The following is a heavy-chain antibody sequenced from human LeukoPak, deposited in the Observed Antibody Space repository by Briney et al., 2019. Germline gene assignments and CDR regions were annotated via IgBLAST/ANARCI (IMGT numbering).Heavy chain of an antibody. CDR3: ARGGGTTPPLDY. Sequence: GGSLRLSCGASGFTLSSYWMTWVRQAPGKGLEWVANIKEDGSKKYYVESVRGRFTISRDNAENSLYLQMNSLRAEDTAVYYCARGGGTTPPLDYWGQGTLVTVSS. V-gene: IGHV3-7*01. J-gene: IGHJ4*02. D-gene: IGHD1-1*01. CDR2: IKEDGSKK. CDR1: GFTLSSYW.